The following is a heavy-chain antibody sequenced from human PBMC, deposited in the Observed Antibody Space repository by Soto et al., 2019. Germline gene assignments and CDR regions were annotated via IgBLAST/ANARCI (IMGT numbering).Heavy chain of an antibody. Sequence: PWETLSLTCTVSDDFISSYYWNWIRQPAGKGLEWIGRVSTNGATNYNPSLESRVTMSVDTSKNQFSLKLTSVTAADTAVYFCARADYEILTGSYAMDVWGQGTTGTVSS. D-gene: IGHD3-9*01. CDR3: ARADYEILTGSYAMDV. CDR1: DDFISSYY. V-gene: IGHV4-4*07. J-gene: IGHJ6*02. CDR2: VSTNGAT.